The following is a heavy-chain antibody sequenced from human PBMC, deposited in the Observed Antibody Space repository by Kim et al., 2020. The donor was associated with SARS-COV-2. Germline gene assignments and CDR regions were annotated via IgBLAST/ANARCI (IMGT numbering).Heavy chain of an antibody. Sequence: GGSLRLSCAASGFTFSSYAMSWVRQAPGKGLEWVSAISGSGGSTYYADSVKGRFTISRDNSKNTLYLQMNSLRAEDTAVYYCAKAGYSSTPLDYYGMDVWGQGTTVTVSS. CDR3: AKAGYSSTPLDYYGMDV. CDR2: ISGSGGST. J-gene: IGHJ6*02. CDR1: GFTFSSYA. V-gene: IGHV3-23*01. D-gene: IGHD6-13*01.